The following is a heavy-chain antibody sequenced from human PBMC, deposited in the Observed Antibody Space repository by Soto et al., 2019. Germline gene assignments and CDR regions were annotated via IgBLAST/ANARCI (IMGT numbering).Heavy chain of an antibody. D-gene: IGHD3-9*01. Sequence: QLQLQESGPGLVKPSETLSLTCTVSGGSISSSSYYWGWIRQPPGKGLEWIGSIYYSGSTYYNPSLKSRVTISVDTSKNQFSPKLSSVTAADTAVYYCARQDVLRYFDWLLHFDYWGQGTLVTVSS. CDR2: IYYSGST. J-gene: IGHJ4*02. CDR1: GGSISSSSYY. CDR3: ARQDVLRYFDWLLHFDY. V-gene: IGHV4-39*01.